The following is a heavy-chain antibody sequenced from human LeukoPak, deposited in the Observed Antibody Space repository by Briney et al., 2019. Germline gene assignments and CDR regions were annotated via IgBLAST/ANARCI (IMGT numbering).Heavy chain of an antibody. CDR3: ARATMVRGFDP. CDR1: GYTFTSYG. J-gene: IGHJ5*02. D-gene: IGHD3-10*01. V-gene: IGHV1-69*13. Sequence: SVKVSCKASGYTFTSYGISWVRQAPGQGLEWMGGIIPIFGTANYAQKFQGRVTITADESTSTAYMELSSLRSEDTAVYYCARATMVRGFDPWGQGTLVTVSS. CDR2: IIPIFGTA.